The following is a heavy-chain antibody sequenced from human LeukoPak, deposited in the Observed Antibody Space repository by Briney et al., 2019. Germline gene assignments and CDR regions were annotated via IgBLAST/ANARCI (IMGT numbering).Heavy chain of an antibody. Sequence: GGSLRLSCAASGFTFDSYGMHWVRQAPCKGLEGVAVISYDGTNKYYTDSVKGRFTISRDNSKNTLYLQMDNLRAEDTAVYYCAKDRGYSYGYFDYWGQGTLVTVSS. CDR2: ISYDGTNK. CDR1: GFTFDSYG. CDR3: AKDRGYSYGYFDY. V-gene: IGHV3-30*18. J-gene: IGHJ4*02. D-gene: IGHD5-18*01.